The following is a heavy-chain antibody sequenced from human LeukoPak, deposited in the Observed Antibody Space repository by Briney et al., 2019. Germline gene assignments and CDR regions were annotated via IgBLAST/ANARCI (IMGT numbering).Heavy chain of an antibody. D-gene: IGHD6-19*01. CDR1: GFTFSSYG. CDR3: AKGGSGWSNWFDP. CDR2: IAYDESSK. J-gene: IGHJ5*02. Sequence: PGGSLRLSCAASGFTFSSYGMHWVRQAPGKGLEWVAVIAYDESSKFYADSVKGRFTISRDNSQNTLYLQMNSLRADDTAVYYCAKGGSGWSNWFDPWGQGTLVTVSS. V-gene: IGHV3-30*18.